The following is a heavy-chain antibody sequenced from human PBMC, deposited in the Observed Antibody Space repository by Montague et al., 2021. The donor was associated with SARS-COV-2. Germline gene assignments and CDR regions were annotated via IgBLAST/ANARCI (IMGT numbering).Heavy chain of an antibody. CDR2: INHSGST. CDR3: ARGGMVTTFLAPKRTRRYNWFDP. CDR1: GGSFSNYY. D-gene: IGHD4-17*01. V-gene: IGHV4-34*01. Sequence: SETLSLTCAVYGGSFSNYYWSWIRQPPGKGLEWIGEINHSGSTNYNPSLKSRVTISVDTSKNQFSLKLSPVTAADTAVYYCARGGMVTTFLAPKRTRRYNWFDPWGQGTLVTVSS. J-gene: IGHJ5*02.